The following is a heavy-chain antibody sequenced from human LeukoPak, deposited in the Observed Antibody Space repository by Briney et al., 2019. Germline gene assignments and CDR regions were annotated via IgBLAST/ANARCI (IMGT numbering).Heavy chain of an antibody. CDR3: AKGLFLEWLRFDY. D-gene: IGHD3-3*01. CDR1: GFTFRRYG. V-gene: IGHV3-30*02. CDR2: IRYDGSNK. J-gene: IGHJ4*02. Sequence: PGGSQTLSCPASGFTFRRYGMHWVRQAPGKGLEWVAFIRYDGSNKYYADSVKGRFTISRDNSKNPLYLQMNSLRAEDTAVYYCAKGLFLEWLRFDYWGQGTLVTVSS.